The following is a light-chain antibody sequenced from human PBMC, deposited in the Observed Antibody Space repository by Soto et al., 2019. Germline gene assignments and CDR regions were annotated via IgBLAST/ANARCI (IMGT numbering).Light chain of an antibody. CDR1: SSDVGGYNY. Sequence: QSALTQPASVSGSPGQSITISCTGTSSDVGGYNYVSWYQPHPGQAPKLMIYDVSNRPSGVSNRFSGSRSGNTASLPISGLPAEEASDYYCSSYTSSRTPVVVGGGTKLTV. V-gene: IGLV2-14*01. CDR2: DVS. J-gene: IGLJ2*01. CDR3: SSYTSSRTPVV.